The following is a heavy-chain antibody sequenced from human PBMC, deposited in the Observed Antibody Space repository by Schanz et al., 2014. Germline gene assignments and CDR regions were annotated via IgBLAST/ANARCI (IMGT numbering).Heavy chain of an antibody. Sequence: QVQLVQSGAEVKKPGSSVTVSCKASGYTFIGYFLHWVRQAPGQGLEWMGRINPNSGGTNYAQKFQGRVTMTRDTSISTAYMELTRLPSDDTAVYYCATPSSAEHYWGQGTLVTVSS. J-gene: IGHJ4*02. D-gene: IGHD1-26*01. CDR1: GYTFIGYF. CDR3: ATPSSAEHY. CDR2: INPNSGGT. V-gene: IGHV1-2*06.